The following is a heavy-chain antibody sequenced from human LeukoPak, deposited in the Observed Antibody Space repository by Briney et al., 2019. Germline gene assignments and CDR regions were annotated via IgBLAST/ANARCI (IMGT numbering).Heavy chain of an antibody. V-gene: IGHV1-69*06. CDR3: ALLGGSSTGTVDY. J-gene: IGHJ4*02. Sequence: SVKVSCKASGGTFSSYAISWVRQAPGQGLEWMGGIIPIFGTANYAQKFQGRVTITADKSTSTAYMELSSLRSEDTAVYYCALLGGSSTGTVDYWGQGTLVTVSS. CDR1: GGTFSSYA. D-gene: IGHD2-2*01. CDR2: IIPIFGTA.